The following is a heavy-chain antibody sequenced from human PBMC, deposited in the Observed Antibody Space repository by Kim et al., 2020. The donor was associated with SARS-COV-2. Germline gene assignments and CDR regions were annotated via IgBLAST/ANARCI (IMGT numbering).Heavy chain of an antibody. CDR3: ARGVAALDY. CDR2: IYYSGST. CDR1: GGSISSYY. J-gene: IGHJ4*02. Sequence: SETLSLTCTVSGGSISSYYWSWIRQPPGKGLEWIGYIYYSGSTNYNPSLKSRVTISVDTSKNQFSLKLSSVTAADTAVYYCARGVAALDYWGQGTLVTVSS. V-gene: IGHV4-59*01. D-gene: IGHD6-19*01.